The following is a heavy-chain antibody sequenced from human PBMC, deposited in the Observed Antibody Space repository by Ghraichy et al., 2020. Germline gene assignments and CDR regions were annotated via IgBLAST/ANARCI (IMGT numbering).Heavy chain of an antibody. Sequence: ASVKVSCKASGYTFTSYDINWVQQATGQGLEWMGWMNPNSGNTGYAQKFQGRVTMTRNTSISTAYMELSSLRSEDTAVYYCARGSEQLGSYYYYMDVWGKGTTVTVSS. V-gene: IGHV1-8*01. D-gene: IGHD6-6*01. CDR3: ARGSEQLGSYYYYMDV. J-gene: IGHJ6*03. CDR1: GYTFTSYD. CDR2: MNPNSGNT.